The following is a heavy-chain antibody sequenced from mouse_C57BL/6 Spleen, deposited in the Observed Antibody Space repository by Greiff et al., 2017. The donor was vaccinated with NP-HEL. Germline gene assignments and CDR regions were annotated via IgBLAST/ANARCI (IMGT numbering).Heavy chain of an antibody. V-gene: IGHV14-2*01. CDR2: IDPEDGDT. D-gene: IGHD1-1*01. J-gene: IGHJ2*01. CDR3: ARRIPTHYYGSSYFDY. CDR1: GFNIKDYY. Sequence: EVQLQQSGAELVKPGASVKLSCTASGFNIKDYYMHWVKQRTEQGLEWIGRIDPEDGDTKYAPKFQGKATITVDTSSNTAYLQLSSLTSEDTAVYYCARRIPTHYYGSSYFDYWGQGTTLTVSS.